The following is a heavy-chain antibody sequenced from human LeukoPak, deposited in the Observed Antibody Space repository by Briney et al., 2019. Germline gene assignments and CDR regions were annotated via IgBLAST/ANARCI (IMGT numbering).Heavy chain of an antibody. CDR2: ISWNSGSI. D-gene: IGHD4-23*01. CDR1: GFTFDDYA. CDR3: AKDFNDYGGGGY. J-gene: IGHJ4*02. V-gene: IGHV3-9*01. Sequence: GGSLRLSCASSGFTFDDYAMHWVRKAPGKGLEWVSGISWNSGSIGYADSVKGRFTISRDNAKNSLYLQMNSLRAEDTALYYCAKDFNDYGGGGYWGQGTLVTVSS.